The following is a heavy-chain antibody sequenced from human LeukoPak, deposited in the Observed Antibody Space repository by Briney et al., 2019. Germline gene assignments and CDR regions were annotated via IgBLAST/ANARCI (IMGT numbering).Heavy chain of an antibody. J-gene: IGHJ5*02. D-gene: IGHD3-22*01. CDR2: IYYSGST. CDR3: ASPTAYYYDSSGPS. V-gene: IGHV4-39*01. Sequence: SETLSLTCTVSGGSISSPNYYCGWIRQPPGKGLEWIGSIYYSGSTYYNPSLKSRVTISVDTSKNQFSLKLSSVTAADTAVYYCASPTAYYYDSSGPSWGQGTLVTVSS. CDR1: GGSISSPNYY.